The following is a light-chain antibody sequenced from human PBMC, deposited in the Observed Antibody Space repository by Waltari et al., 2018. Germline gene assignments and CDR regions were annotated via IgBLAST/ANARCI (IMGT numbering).Light chain of an antibody. CDR2: AAS. J-gene: IGKJ3*01. Sequence: DIQMTQSPSSLSASVGDRVTITCRASQGISNSLAWYQQKPGKAPKLLLYAASRLESGVPSRFSGSGSGTDYTLTISSLQPEDFATYYCQQYYSTPQITFGPGTKVD. V-gene: IGKV1-NL1*01. CDR1: QGISNS. CDR3: QQYYSTPQIT.